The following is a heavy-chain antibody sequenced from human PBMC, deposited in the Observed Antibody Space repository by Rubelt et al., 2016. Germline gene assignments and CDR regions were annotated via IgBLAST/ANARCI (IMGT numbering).Heavy chain of an antibody. CDR1: GFTVSSNY. V-gene: IGHV3-15*01. CDR3: ATGGWFFDY. D-gene: IGHD3-10*01. CDR2: IKSIVDGGTT. Sequence: LVRRGGGVVQPGGSLRLSCAASGFTVSSNYMSWVRQAPGKGLEWVGRIKSIVDGGTTDYAAPVKGRFTISRDDSKNMVFLQMNSLKTEDTAIYYCATGGWFFDYWGQGTPVTVSS. J-gene: IGHJ4*02.